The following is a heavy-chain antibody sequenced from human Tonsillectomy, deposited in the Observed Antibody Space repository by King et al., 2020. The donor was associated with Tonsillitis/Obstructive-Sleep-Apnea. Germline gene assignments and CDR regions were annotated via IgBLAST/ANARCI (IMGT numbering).Heavy chain of an antibody. J-gene: IGHJ4*02. CDR2: IYYRGNT. Sequence: VQLQQSGPGLVKPSETLSLTCSVSGDSINSFYWSWIRQPPGEGLEWIGYIYYRGNTYYSPSLKSRVTISVDTSKNQFSLKLNSVTAADTAVYYCARFYGGNSLYFGHWGQGSLVTVSS. D-gene: IGHD4-23*01. V-gene: IGHV4-59*01. CDR1: GDSINSFY. CDR3: ARFYGGNSLYFGH.